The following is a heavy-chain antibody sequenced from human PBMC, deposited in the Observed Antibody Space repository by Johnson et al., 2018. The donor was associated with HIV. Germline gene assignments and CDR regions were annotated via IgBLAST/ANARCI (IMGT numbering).Heavy chain of an antibody. V-gene: IGHV3-9*01. Sequence: VQLVESGGGLVQPGRSLRLSCAASGFTFDDYAMHWVRQAPGKGLEWVSGISWNSGSIGYADSVKGRFTISRDNAKNSLYLQMNSLRAEDTALYYCANQGEDAFDIWGLGTMVTVSS. CDR2: ISWNSGSI. J-gene: IGHJ3*02. CDR3: ANQGEDAFDI. CDR1: GFTFDDYA.